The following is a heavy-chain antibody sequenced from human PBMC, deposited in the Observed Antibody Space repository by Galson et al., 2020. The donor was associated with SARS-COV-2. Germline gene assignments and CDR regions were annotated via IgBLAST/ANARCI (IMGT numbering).Heavy chain of an antibody. Sequence: KFGESLKISCKGSGYSFTIYWISWVRQMPGKGLEWMVRIDPSDSYTNYSPSFQGHVTISADKSISTAYLQWSSLKASDTAMYYWARNPVYCSGGSCYIWFDPWGQGTLVTVSS. CDR3: ARNPVYCSGGSCYIWFDP. CDR2: IDPSDSYT. V-gene: IGHV5-10-1*01. J-gene: IGHJ5*02. CDR1: GYSFTIYW. D-gene: IGHD2-15*01.